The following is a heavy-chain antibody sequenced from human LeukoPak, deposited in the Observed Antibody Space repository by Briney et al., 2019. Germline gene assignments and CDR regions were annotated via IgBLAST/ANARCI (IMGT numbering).Heavy chain of an antibody. J-gene: IGHJ4*02. D-gene: IGHD6-19*01. CDR2: IKRDGSEK. CDR1: GFTFNSYW. Sequence: GGSLRLSCAASGFTFNSYWMNWVRQAPGKGLEWVANIKRDGSEKYYVDSVKGRFTISRDNARNSLDLQMNSLRVEDTAVYYCARLGPASSGWPESFDYWGQGTLVTVSS. CDR3: ARLGPASSGWPESFDY. V-gene: IGHV3-7*03.